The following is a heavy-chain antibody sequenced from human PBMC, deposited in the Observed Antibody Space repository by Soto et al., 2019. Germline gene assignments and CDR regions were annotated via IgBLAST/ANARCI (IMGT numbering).Heavy chain of an antibody. J-gene: IGHJ4*02. CDR3: ATSASVTTCFDY. CDR1: GGTFSSYA. D-gene: IGHD4-17*01. V-gene: IGHV1-69*13. Sequence: GASVKVSCKASGGTFSSYAISWVRQAPGQGLEWMGGIIPIFGTANYAQKFQGRVTITADESTSTAYMELSSLRSEDTAVYYCATSASVTTCFDYWGQGTLVTVSS. CDR2: IIPIFGTA.